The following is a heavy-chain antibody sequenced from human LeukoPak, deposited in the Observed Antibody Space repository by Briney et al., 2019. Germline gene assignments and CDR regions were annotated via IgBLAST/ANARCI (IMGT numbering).Heavy chain of an antibody. CDR2: IRSKANSYAT. V-gene: IGHV3-73*01. D-gene: IGHD5-24*01. CDR1: GFTFSGSA. Sequence: GGSLRLSCAASGFTFSGSAMHWVRQASGKGLEWVGCIRSKANSYATAYAASVKGRFTISRDDSKNTAYLQMNSLKTEDTAVYYCTRGRLQPSSYMDVWGKGTTVTVSS. J-gene: IGHJ6*03. CDR3: TRGRLQPSSYMDV.